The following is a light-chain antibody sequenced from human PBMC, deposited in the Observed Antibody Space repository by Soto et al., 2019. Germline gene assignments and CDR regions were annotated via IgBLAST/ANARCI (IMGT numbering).Light chain of an antibody. Sequence: EIVMTQSPATLSVSPGERATLSCRASQSVSSNLAWYQQKPGRAPRLLIYGASTRATGIPARFSGSGSGTEFTLTISSLQSEDFAVYYCQQYHNWPRAFGQGTKVEI. CDR2: GAS. J-gene: IGKJ1*01. CDR3: QQYHNWPRA. V-gene: IGKV3-15*01. CDR1: QSVSSN.